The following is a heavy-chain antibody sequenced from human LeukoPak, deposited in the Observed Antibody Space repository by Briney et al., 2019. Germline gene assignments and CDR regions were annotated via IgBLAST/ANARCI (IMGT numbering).Heavy chain of an antibody. D-gene: IGHD3-3*01. J-gene: IGHJ4*02. CDR1: GGSISSYY. Sequence: SETLSLTCAVYGGSISSYYWSWIRQPPGKGLEWIGEINHSGSTNYNPSLKSRVTISVDTSKNQFSLKLSSVTAADTAVYYCARGYKYYDFWSGYNSRYYFDYWGQGTLVTVSS. CDR3: ARGYKYYDFWSGYNSRYYFDY. V-gene: IGHV4-34*01. CDR2: INHSGST.